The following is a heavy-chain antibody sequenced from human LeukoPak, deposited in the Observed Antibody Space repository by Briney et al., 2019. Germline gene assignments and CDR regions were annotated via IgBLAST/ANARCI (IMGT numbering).Heavy chain of an antibody. J-gene: IGHJ6*02. D-gene: IGHD6-6*01. CDR1: GFTFPSSG. V-gene: IGHV1-58*01. CDR3: AAVGWEYSSSPLPMDV. CDR2: IVVGSGNT. Sequence: SVKVSCKASGFTFPSSGVQWVRQARGQRLEWIGWIVVGSGNTNYAQKFQERVTITRDMPTSTAYMELSSLRSEDTAVYYCAAVGWEYSSSPLPMDVWGQGTTVTVSS.